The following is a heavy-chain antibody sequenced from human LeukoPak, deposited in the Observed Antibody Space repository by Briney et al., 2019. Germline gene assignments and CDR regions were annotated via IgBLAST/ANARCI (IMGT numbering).Heavy chain of an antibody. D-gene: IGHD1-14*01. CDR2: ISGSGGST. CDR3: AKAMHGMRYYFDY. Sequence: GGSLRLSCAASGFTFSSYAMSWVRQAPGKRLEWVSAISGSGGSTYYADSVKGRFTIPRDNSKNTLYLQMNSLRAEDTAVYYCAKAMHGMRYYFDYWGQGTLVTVSS. V-gene: IGHV3-23*01. CDR1: GFTFSSYA. J-gene: IGHJ4*02.